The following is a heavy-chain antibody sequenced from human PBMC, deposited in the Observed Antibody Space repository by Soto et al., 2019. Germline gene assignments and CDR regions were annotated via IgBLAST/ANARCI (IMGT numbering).Heavy chain of an antibody. V-gene: IGHV3-30*18. D-gene: IGHD1-26*01. CDR3: EKVERSGRRPPFSCHI. J-gene: IGHJ3*02. CDR2: VSSDGERK. CDR1: GFTFSDYA. Sequence: GSLRLSCSASGFTFSDYAMHWVRQPPGKGLEWVATVSSDGERKYYAMSVKGRFAISKDNSMSTLLLQMDTLGPDDTAIYYCEKVERSGRRPPFSCHIWRQGKMVTVSS.